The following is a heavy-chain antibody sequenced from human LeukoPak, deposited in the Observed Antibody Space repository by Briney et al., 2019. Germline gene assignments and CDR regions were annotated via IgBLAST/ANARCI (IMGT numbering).Heavy chain of an antibody. CDR3: ARNLRNYYDSSGPGDY. J-gene: IGHJ4*02. Sequence: GASVKVSCKASGYTFTSDGISWVRQAPGQGLEWMGCISAYNGNTNYAQKLQGRVTMTTDTSTSTAYMELRSLRSDDTAVYYCARNLRNYYDSSGPGDYWGQGTLVTVSS. CDR2: ISAYNGNT. D-gene: IGHD3-22*01. CDR1: GYTFTSDG. V-gene: IGHV1-18*01.